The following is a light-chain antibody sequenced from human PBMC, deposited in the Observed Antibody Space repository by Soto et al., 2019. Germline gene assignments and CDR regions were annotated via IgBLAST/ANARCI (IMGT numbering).Light chain of an antibody. CDR1: QSLVYSDGNMY. J-gene: IGKJ1*01. Sequence: DAVLTQSPLSLPVTLGQPASISCRSSQSLVYSDGNMYLNWFHQRPGQSPRRLIYKVSHRESGVPERVIGSGSGTDFTLEISRVEAEDVGVYYCMQGSYWPWTLGQGTKVEIK. V-gene: IGKV2-30*01. CDR3: MQGSYWPWT. CDR2: KVS.